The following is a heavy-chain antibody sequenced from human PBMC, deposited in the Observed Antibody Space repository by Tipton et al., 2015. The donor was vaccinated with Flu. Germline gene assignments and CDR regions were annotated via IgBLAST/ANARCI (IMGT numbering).Heavy chain of an antibody. V-gene: IGHV3-23*01. Sequence: SLRLSCAASGFTFSNYAMIWVRQAPGKGLEWVSVISGNGGGTYYADSVKGRFTISRDNSKSTLYLQMNSLRVEDTAVYYCAKEVGYCSSTTCYKPFDYWGQGTLVTVSS. D-gene: IGHD2-2*02. CDR3: AKEVGYCSSTTCYKPFDY. J-gene: IGHJ4*02. CDR2: ISGNGGGT. CDR1: GFTFSNYA.